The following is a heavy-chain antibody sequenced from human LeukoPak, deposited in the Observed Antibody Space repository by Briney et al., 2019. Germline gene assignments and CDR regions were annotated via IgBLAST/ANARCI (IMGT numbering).Heavy chain of an antibody. CDR1: GGSISSSRYY. J-gene: IGHJ5*02. V-gene: IGHV4-39*01. D-gene: IGHD2-2*01. CDR3: ARHPYQLLWLSWFDP. Sequence: SETLSLTCTVSGGSISSSRYYWGWIRQPPGKGLEWIGSIYYSGSTYYNPSLKSRVTISVDTSKNQFSLKLSSVTAADTAVYYCARHPYQLLWLSWFDPWGQGTLVTVSS. CDR2: IYYSGST.